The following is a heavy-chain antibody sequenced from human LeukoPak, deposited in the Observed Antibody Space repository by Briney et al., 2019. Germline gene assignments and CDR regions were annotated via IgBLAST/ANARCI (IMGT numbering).Heavy chain of an antibody. Sequence: GASVKVSCKASGYTFTSYGISWVRQAPGQGLEWMGWISAYNGNTNYAQKLQGRVTMTTDTSTSTAYMELRSLRSDDTAVYYCARYDSSGYYPYYYYGMDVWGQGTTVTVSS. CDR3: ARYDSSGYYPYYYYGMDV. CDR1: GYTFTSYG. J-gene: IGHJ6*02. CDR2: ISAYNGNT. V-gene: IGHV1-18*01. D-gene: IGHD3-22*01.